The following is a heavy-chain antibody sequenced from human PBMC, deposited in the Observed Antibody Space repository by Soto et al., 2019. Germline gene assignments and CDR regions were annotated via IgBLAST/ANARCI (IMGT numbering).Heavy chain of an antibody. Sequence: PGGSLRLSCAASGITFSSYVMAWVRQAPGKGLEWVSGISGSGDISYYADSVKGRFTISRDNSRKTLYLQMSSLRAEDTAVYYCAKPLDDYYDDTGYYFKPIDHWGQGILVTVSS. D-gene: IGHD3-22*01. CDR2: ISGSGDIS. V-gene: IGHV3-23*01. CDR1: GITFSSYV. CDR3: AKPLDDYYDDTGYYFKPIDH. J-gene: IGHJ4*02.